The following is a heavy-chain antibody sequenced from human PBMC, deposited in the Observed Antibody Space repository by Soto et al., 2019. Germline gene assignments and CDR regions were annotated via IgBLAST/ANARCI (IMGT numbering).Heavy chain of an antibody. CDR2: TYYRSKWYN. V-gene: IGHV6-1*01. D-gene: IGHD3-3*01. CDR1: GDSVSSNSAA. J-gene: IGHJ6*02. Sequence: SQTLSLTCAISGDSVSSNSAAWNWIRQSPSGGLEWLGRTYYRSKWYNDYAVSVKSRITINPDTSKNQFSLKLSSVTAADTAVYYCARGLGRSPRNGMDVWGQGTTVTVSS. CDR3: ARGLGRSPRNGMDV.